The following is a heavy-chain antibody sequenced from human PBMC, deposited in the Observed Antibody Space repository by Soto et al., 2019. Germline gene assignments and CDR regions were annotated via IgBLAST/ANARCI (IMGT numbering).Heavy chain of an antibody. J-gene: IGHJ4*02. CDR3: ARGHSSPSYYFDY. V-gene: IGHV4-34*01. D-gene: IGHD6-6*01. CDR1: GGSFIGYY. Sequence: SETLSVTCAVYGGSFIGYYWSWIRQPPGKGLEWIGEINHSGSTNYNPSLKSRVTISVDTSKNQFSLKLSSVTAADTAVYYCARGHSSPSYYFDYWGQGTLVTVSS. CDR2: INHSGST.